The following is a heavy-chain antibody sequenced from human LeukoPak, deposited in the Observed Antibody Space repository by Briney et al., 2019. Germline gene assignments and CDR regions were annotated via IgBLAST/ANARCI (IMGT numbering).Heavy chain of an antibody. CDR1: GYSLTTYL. Sequence: GESLKISCKGSGYSLTTYLIGWVRQMPGKGLEWMGIIYPGDSDTRYSPSFQGQVTISVDKSISTAYLQWSDLKASDTAMYYCARHVPDAAPYGMDVWGQGTTVTVSS. CDR3: ARHVPDAAPYGMDV. D-gene: IGHD5-18*01. CDR2: IYPGDSDT. J-gene: IGHJ6*02. V-gene: IGHV5-51*01.